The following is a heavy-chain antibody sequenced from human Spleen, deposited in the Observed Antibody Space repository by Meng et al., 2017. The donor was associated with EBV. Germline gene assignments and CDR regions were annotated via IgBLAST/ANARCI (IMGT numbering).Heavy chain of an antibody. D-gene: IGHD2-15*01. CDR3: ATAHCSGGGCPGGS. CDR2: IYHSGHT. V-gene: IGHV4-4*02. CDR1: GDSIDSSNW. Sequence: QGQLQESGPGLVKPSGTLSLTCAVSGDSIDSSNWWNWVRQPPGKGLEWIGEIYHSGHTNYNPSLRSRVIMSVDKSKNQFSLDLTSVTAADTAIYYCATAHCSGGGCPGGSWGQGTLVTVSS. J-gene: IGHJ5*02.